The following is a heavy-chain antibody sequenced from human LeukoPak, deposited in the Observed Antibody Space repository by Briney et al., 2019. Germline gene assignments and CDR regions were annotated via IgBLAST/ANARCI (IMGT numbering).Heavy chain of an antibody. CDR1: GFTFSSSK. V-gene: IGHV3-66*01. D-gene: IGHD3-16*02. Sequence: GGSLRLSCAASGFTFSSSKMHWVRQAPGKGLEWVSIIYSDGSTYYRDSVKGRFTISRDNSKNTLYLQMNSLRAEDTAVYYCAREGLRLGALSLYIDSWGQGTLVTVSS. CDR2: IYSDGST. J-gene: IGHJ4*02. CDR3: AREGLRLGALSLYIDS.